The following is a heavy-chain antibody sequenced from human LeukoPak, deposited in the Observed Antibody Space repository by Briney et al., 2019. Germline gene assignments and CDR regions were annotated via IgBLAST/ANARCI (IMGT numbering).Heavy chain of an antibody. Sequence: GESLKISCKGSGYSFTSHWIGWVRQMPGKGLEWMGIIYPGDSDTRYSPSFQGQVTISADKSISTAYLQWSSLKASDTAIYYCARLGYNSSWYSGDFDYWGQGTLVTVSS. CDR3: ARLGYNSSWYSGDFDY. D-gene: IGHD6-13*01. CDR1: GYSFTSHW. V-gene: IGHV5-51*01. CDR2: IYPGDSDT. J-gene: IGHJ4*02.